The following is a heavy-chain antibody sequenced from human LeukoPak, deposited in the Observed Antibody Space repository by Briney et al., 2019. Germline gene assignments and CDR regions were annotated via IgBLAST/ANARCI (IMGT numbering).Heavy chain of an antibody. J-gene: IGHJ3*02. CDR3: ARESTEDAFDI. Sequence: PGGSLRLSCAASGFTFSSYWMHWVRQAPGKGLVRVSRINSDGSSTSYADSVKGRFTISRDNAKNSLYLQMNSLRAEDTAVYYCARESTEDAFDIWGQGTMVTVSS. CDR1: GFTFSSYW. V-gene: IGHV3-74*01. CDR2: INSDGSST.